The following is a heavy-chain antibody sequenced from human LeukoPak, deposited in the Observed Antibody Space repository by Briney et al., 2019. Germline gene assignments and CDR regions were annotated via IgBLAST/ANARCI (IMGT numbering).Heavy chain of an antibody. CDR2: IYYSGST. Sequence: SETLSLTCTVSGGSISSYYWSWIRQPPGKGLEWIGYIYYSGSTNYNPSLKSRVTISVDTSKNQFSLKLSSVTAADTAVYYCARSAPGFKADAFDIWGQGTMVTVSS. V-gene: IGHV4-59*01. CDR3: ARSAPGFKADAFDI. D-gene: IGHD6-25*01. CDR1: GGSISSYY. J-gene: IGHJ3*02.